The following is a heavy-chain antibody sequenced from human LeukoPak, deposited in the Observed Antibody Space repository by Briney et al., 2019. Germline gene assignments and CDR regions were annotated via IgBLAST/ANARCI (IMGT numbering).Heavy chain of an antibody. D-gene: IGHD3-22*01. J-gene: IGHJ3*02. V-gene: IGHV4-4*07. CDR1: RGSINNYY. CDR3: ATYYYDSHDAFDI. Sequence: SETLSLTCTVSRGSINNYYWSWIRQPAGKGLEWIGRIYSSGSTNYNPSLKSRVTISVDTSKNQFSLKLSSVTAADTTVYYCATYYYDSHDAFDIWGQGTMVTVSS. CDR2: IYSSGST.